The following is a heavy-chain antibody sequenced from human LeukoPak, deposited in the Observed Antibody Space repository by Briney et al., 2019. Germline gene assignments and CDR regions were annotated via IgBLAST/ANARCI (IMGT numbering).Heavy chain of an antibody. V-gene: IGHV1-18*01. Sequence: ASVKVSRKASGYTFTSYGISWVRQAPGQGLEWMGWISAYNGNTNYAQKLQGRVTMTTDTSTSTAYMELRSLRSDDTAVYYCARDDKGVTMIVVPFDYWGQGTLVTVSS. CDR3: ARDDKGVTMIVVPFDY. CDR2: ISAYNGNT. CDR1: GYTFTSYG. D-gene: IGHD3-22*01. J-gene: IGHJ4*02.